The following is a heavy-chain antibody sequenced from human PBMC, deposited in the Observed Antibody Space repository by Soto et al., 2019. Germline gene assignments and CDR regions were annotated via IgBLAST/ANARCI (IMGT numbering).Heavy chain of an antibody. CDR2: IPQDGVDG. D-gene: IGHD2-21*02. CDR3: ARDHLILPAHDFFYGSDV. J-gene: IGHJ6*02. V-gene: IGHV3-7*03. CDR1: GFTFSMYS. Sequence: DVKLVESGGGLVQPGDSLRLSCEVSGFTFSMYSMSWVRQSPGKGLEWVAKIPQDGVDGHYADSVKGRFTISRDNGKNSLYQQLNNLRAEDTAVYYCARDHLILPAHDFFYGSDVWGRGATVTVSS.